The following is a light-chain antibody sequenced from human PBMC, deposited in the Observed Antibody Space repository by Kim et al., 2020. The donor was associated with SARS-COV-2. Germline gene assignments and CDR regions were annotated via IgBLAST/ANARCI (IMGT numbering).Light chain of an antibody. CDR3: QQYGTSPDT. CDR2: GAS. CDR1: QSVTSSY. Sequence: EIVLTQSPGTLSLSPGERATLSCRATQSVTSSYLAWYQQKLGQAPRLLIYGASSRATGSPDRFSGSGSGTDFTLTISRLEPEDFAVYYCQQYGTSPDTFGRGTKLEI. V-gene: IGKV3-20*01. J-gene: IGKJ2*01.